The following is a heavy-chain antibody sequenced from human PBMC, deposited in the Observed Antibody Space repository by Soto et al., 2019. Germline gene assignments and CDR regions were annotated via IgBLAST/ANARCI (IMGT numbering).Heavy chain of an antibody. J-gene: IGHJ6*02. V-gene: IGHV1-8*01. CDR3: ACRYYYYGMDV. CDR1: GYTFTSYE. Sequence: ASVKVSCKASGYTFTSYEINWVRQATGQGLEWMGWMNPNSGNTGYAQKLQGRVTMTRNTSISTAYMELSSLSSEDTAVYYCACRYYYYGMDVWGQGTTVTVSS. CDR2: MNPNSGNT.